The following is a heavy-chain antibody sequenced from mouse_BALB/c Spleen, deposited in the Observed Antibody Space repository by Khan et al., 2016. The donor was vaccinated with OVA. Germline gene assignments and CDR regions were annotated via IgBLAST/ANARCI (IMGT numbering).Heavy chain of an antibody. CDR3: ARWFTY. Sequence: EVQLVETGPGLVKPSQSLSLTCTVTGYSITSDYAWNWIRQFPGNKLEWMGYISYSGSTTYNPSLKSRISITRDTSKNQFFLQLNSVTTEDTATYYGARWFTYWGQGTLVTVSA. V-gene: IGHV3-2*02. CDR1: GYSITSDYA. J-gene: IGHJ3*01. CDR2: ISYSGST.